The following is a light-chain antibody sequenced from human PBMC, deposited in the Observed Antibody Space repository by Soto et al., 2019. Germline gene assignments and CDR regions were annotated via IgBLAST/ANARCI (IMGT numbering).Light chain of an antibody. CDR2: AAS. J-gene: IGKJ4*01. V-gene: IGKV3-20*01. CDR1: QSVSSTN. CDR3: HQCGSSPFA. Sequence: EIVLTQSPGILSLSPGERATLSSRACQSVSSTNLAWYQQKPGQAPRHLIYAASSRVTGIPDRFSASGSGTDFTLTISRLEPEDFAVYYCHQCGSSPFAFGGGTEVEI.